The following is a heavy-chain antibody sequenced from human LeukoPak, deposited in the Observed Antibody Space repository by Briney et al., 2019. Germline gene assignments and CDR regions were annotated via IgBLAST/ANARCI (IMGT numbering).Heavy chain of an antibody. CDR2: IYYSGSA. J-gene: IGHJ4*02. CDR3: ARHLLYCSGGSCYSHFDY. V-gene: IGHV4-59*08. CDR1: VGSVSIYY. D-gene: IGHD2-15*01. Sequence: SETRSLTCTVSVGSVSIYYWSCIRQPPGKGVEWVGYIYYSGSANYNPSPTSRGAISVDTSKNQFSLKLSSVTAADTAVYYCARHLLYCSGGSCYSHFDYWGQGTLVTVSS.